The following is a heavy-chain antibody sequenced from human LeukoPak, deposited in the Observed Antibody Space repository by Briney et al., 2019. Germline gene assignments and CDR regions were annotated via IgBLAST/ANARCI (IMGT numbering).Heavy chain of an antibody. CDR2: IYYSGST. CDR1: GGSVSSGSYY. V-gene: IGHV4-61*01. D-gene: IGHD3-22*01. CDR3: ARVSLDYDSSGYPYFDY. Sequence: SETLSLTCTVSGGSVSSGSYYWSWIRQPPGKGLEWIGYIYYSGSTNYNPSLKSRVTISVDTSENQFSLKLSSVTAADTAVYYCARVSLDYDSSGYPYFDYWGQGTLVTVSS. J-gene: IGHJ4*02.